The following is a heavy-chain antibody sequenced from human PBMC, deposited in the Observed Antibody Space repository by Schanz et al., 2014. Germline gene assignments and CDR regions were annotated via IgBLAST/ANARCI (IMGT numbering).Heavy chain of an antibody. CDR2: IYYSGNT. CDR3: ARDRGHGDLPGDI. D-gene: IGHD4-17*01. Sequence: LQLQESGSGLMKPSQTLSLTCAVSGGSISSGGYSWNWIRQSPGKGLEWIGYIYYSGNTYYNPSLKTRVAISVDSSKNQFSLRLDSVTAAGTAVYYCARDRGHGDLPGDIWGQGTMVTVSS. J-gene: IGHJ3*02. V-gene: IGHV4-30-2*06. CDR1: GGSISSGGYS.